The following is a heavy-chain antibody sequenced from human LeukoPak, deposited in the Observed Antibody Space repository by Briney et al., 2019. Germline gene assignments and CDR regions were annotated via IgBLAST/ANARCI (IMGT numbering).Heavy chain of an antibody. CDR3: VRVVRYFDSGGYYYDS. CDR2: ISNDGGST. CDR1: GFPFSSFP. J-gene: IGHJ4*02. D-gene: IGHD3-22*01. Sequence: GGSLRLSCSASGFPFSSFPIHWVRQAPGKGLEYVSAISNDGGSTYYADSVKGRFTISRDNSQNTLWLQMSSLRAEDTAVYYCVRVVRYFDSGGYYYDSWGQGALVTVSS. V-gene: IGHV3-64D*09.